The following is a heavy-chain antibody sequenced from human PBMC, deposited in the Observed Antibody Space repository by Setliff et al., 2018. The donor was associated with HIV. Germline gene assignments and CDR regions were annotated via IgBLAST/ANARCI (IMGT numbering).Heavy chain of an antibody. CDR2: IIPIFGTA. CDR1: GYTFNNYF. D-gene: IGHD1-26*01. Sequence: SVKVSCKASGYTFNNYFLHWVRQAPGQGLEWMGGIIPIFGTANYAQKFQGRVTITTDESTSTAYMELSSLRSEDTAVYYCAVLRVGATVDYWGQGTLVTVPQ. J-gene: IGHJ4*02. CDR3: AVLRVGATVDY. V-gene: IGHV1-69*05.